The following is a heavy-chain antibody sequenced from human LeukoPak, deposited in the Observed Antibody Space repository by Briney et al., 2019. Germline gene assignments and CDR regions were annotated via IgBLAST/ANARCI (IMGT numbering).Heavy chain of an antibody. D-gene: IGHD6-13*01. CDR1: GFTVSSNY. CDR3: ASRESWYFNAFGI. V-gene: IGHV3-66*01. Sequence: GGSLRLSCAASGFTVSSNYMSWVRQAPGKGLEWVSVIYSGGSTYYADSVKGRFTISRDNSKNTLYLQMNSLRAEDTAVYYCASRESWYFNAFGIWGQGTMVTVSS. CDR2: IYSGGST. J-gene: IGHJ3*02.